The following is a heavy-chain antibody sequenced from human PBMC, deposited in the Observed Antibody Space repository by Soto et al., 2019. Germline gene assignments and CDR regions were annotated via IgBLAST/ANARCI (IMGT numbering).Heavy chain of an antibody. J-gene: IGHJ3*02. V-gene: IGHV3-23*01. CDR3: ARRVIGSSLAFDI. CDR2: ISDGGDLT. Sequence: VQLLESGGGLAQPGGSLRLSCAASGFAFTGHPMSWVRQAPEKGLEWVAGISDGGDLTYNADSVKGRFTISRDNSRNTLYLQMNSLRAEDTAVYYCARRVIGSSLAFDIWGQGTMVTVSS. CDR1: GFAFTGHP. D-gene: IGHD3-10*01.